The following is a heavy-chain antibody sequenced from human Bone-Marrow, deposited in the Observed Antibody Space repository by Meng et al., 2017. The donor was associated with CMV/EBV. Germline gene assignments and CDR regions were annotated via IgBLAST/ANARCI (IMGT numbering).Heavy chain of an antibody. V-gene: IGHV3-33*06. CDR3: AKGGAYDFWSGYRPYYYYGMDV. J-gene: IGHJ6*02. D-gene: IGHD3-3*01. CDR1: GFTFSSYG. Sequence: GESLKISCAASGFTFSSYGMHWVRQAPGKGLEWVAVIWDDGSNKYYADSVKGRFTISRDNSKNTLYLQMNSLRAEDTAVYYCAKGGAYDFWSGYRPYYYYGMDVWGQGTTVTVSS. CDR2: IWDDGSNK.